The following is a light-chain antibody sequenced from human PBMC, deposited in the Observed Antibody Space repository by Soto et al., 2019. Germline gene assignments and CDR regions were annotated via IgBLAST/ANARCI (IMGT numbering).Light chain of an antibody. CDR3: RSYADTTARLWV. CDR1: SGDIGDYDY. Sequence: QSVLTQPASVSGSPGQSVTISCTGTSGDIGDYDYVSWYQQHPGKAPKLLLYDVSKRPSGVPDRFSGSRSGNTASLTISGLQADDEGEYYCRSYADTTARLWVFGTGTKVTVL. V-gene: IGLV2-11*01. J-gene: IGLJ1*01. CDR2: DVS.